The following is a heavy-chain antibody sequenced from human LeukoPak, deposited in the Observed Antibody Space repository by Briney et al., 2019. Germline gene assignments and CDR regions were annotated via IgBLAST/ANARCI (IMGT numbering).Heavy chain of an antibody. Sequence: GESLRISCKGSGYSFTSYWISWVRQMPGKGLEWMGRIDPGDSYTNYSPSFQGHVTISADKSISTAYLQWSSLKPSDTAMYYCARPHIAAEDYYYYYGMDVWGKGTTVPVSS. J-gene: IGHJ6*04. V-gene: IGHV5-10-1*01. CDR1: GYSFTSYW. D-gene: IGHD6-13*01. CDR2: IDPGDSYT. CDR3: ARPHIAAEDYYYYYGMDV.